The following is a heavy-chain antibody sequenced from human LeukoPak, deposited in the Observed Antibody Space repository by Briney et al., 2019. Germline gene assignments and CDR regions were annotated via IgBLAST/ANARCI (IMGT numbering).Heavy chain of an antibody. V-gene: IGHV4-59*08. D-gene: IGHD4-23*01. Sequence: PSETLSLTCTVSGGSISSYYWSWIRQPPGKGLEWIGYIYYSGSTNYNPSLKSRVTISVDTSKNQFSLKLSSVTAADTAVYYCARHNPQDYGGNSSFDYWGQGTLVTASS. CDR1: GGSISSYY. CDR2: IYYSGST. CDR3: ARHNPQDYGGNSSFDY. J-gene: IGHJ4*02.